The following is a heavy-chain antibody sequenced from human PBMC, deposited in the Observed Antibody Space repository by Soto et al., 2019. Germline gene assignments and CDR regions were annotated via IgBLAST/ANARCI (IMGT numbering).Heavy chain of an antibody. CDR1: GYTFTGYY. CDR3: ARVDYGDHDAFDI. V-gene: IGHV1-2*02. Sequence: ASVKVSCKASGYTFTGYYMHWVRQAPGQGLEWMGWINPSSGGTNYAQKFQGRVTMTRDTSISTAYMELSRLRSDDTAVYYCARVDYGDHDAFDIWGQGTMVTVSS. CDR2: INPSSGGT. J-gene: IGHJ3*02. D-gene: IGHD4-17*01.